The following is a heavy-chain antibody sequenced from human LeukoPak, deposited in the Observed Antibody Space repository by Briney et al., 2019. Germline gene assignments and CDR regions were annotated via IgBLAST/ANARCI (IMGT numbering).Heavy chain of an antibody. J-gene: IGHJ3*02. Sequence: GGSLRLSCAVSGFTFSSYAMHWVRQAPGKGLEWVSVVSHDGSKTYYADSVKGRFTISRDNSKNTLYLQMYSLRAEDTAVYYCARGGRDGYNSNAFDIWGQGTMVTVSS. V-gene: IGHV3-30-3*01. CDR2: VSHDGSKT. D-gene: IGHD5-24*01. CDR3: ARGGRDGYNSNAFDI. CDR1: GFTFSSYA.